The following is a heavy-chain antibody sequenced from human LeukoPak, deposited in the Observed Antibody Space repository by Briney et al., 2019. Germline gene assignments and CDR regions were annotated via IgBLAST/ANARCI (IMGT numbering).Heavy chain of an antibody. D-gene: IGHD3-10*01. J-gene: IGHJ3*02. CDR1: GYTFTSYA. CDR3: ASQNVLLWFGERPGGNDAFDI. V-gene: IGHV7-4-1*02. CDR2: INTNTGNP. Sequence: GASVKVSCKASGYTFTSYAMNWVRQAPGQGLEWMGWINTNTGNPTYAQGFTGRFVFSLDTSVSTAYPQISSLKAEDTAVYYCASQNVLLWFGERPGGNDAFDIWGQGTMVTVSS.